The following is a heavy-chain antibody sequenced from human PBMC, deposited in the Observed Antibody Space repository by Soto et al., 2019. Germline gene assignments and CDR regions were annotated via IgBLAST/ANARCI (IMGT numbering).Heavy chain of an antibody. J-gene: IGHJ4*02. D-gene: IGHD2-15*01. V-gene: IGHV3-64D*08. CDR1: GFTFSSYA. Sequence: GGSLRLSCSASGFTFSSYAMHWVRQAPGKGLEYVSAISSNGGSTYYADSVKGRFTISRDNSKNTLYLQMSSLRAEDTAVYYCVKRPGLRYCSGGSCYGYWGQGTLVTVSS. CDR2: ISSNGGST. CDR3: VKRPGLRYCSGGSCYGY.